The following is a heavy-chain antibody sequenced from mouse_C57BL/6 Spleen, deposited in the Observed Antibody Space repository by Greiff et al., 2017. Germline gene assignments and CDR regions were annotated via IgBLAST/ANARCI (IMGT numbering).Heavy chain of an antibody. V-gene: IGHV1-52*01. CDR2: IDPSDSET. CDR3: ARSDYEYYGSSYYAMDY. J-gene: IGHJ4*01. Sequence: QVQLQQPGAELVRPGSSVKLSCKASGYTFTSYWMHWVKQRPIQGLEWIGNIDPSDSETHYNQKFKDKATLTVDKSSSTAYMQLSSLTSEDSAVYYCARSDYEYYGSSYYAMDYWGQGTSVTVSS. CDR1: GYTFTSYW. D-gene: IGHD1-1*01.